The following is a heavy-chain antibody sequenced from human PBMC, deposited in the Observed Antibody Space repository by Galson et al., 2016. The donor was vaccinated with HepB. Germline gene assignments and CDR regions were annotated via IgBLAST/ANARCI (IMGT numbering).Heavy chain of an antibody. CDR3: ARSASSGGACYSFWYFDI. V-gene: IGHV5-51*01. CDR2: IYPGDSDT. D-gene: IGHD2-21*02. Sequence: QSGAEVKKPGESLKISCTTSGYKFTGKWIAWVRQKPGKGLEWMGIIYPGDSDTRYSPSFQGQVTISADKSTNTAHLQWSSLKASDTATYYCARSASSGGACYSFWYFDIWGRGTPVSVSS. CDR1: GYKFTGKW. J-gene: IGHJ2*01.